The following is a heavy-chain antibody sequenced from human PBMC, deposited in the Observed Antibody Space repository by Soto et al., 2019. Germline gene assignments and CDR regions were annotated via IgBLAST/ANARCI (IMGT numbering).Heavy chain of an antibody. CDR3: ARQGQNYYGSGSDYYGMDV. V-gene: IGHV4-61*05. J-gene: IGHJ6*02. D-gene: IGHD3-10*01. CDR1: GGSISSSSYY. Sequence: LSLTCTVSGGSISSSSYYWSWIRQTPGKGLEWIGYIYYSGSTNYNPSLKSRVTISVDTSKNQFSLKLSSVTAADTAVYYCARQGQNYYGSGSDYYGMDVWGQGTTVTVSS. CDR2: IYYSGST.